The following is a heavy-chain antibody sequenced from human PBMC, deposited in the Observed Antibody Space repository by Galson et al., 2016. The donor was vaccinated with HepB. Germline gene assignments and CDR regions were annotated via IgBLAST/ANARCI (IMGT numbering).Heavy chain of an antibody. CDR3: ARTGPRWGFFDP. D-gene: IGHD1-26*01. Sequence: SLRLSCAVSGFNVSANYMSWVRQASGKGLECVSIPYSGGRTYYADSVKDRFIISRDNSNNTLFLHMNSLKADDTGVYYCARTGPRWGFFDPWGQGTLVTVSS. CDR2: PYSGGRT. CDR1: GFNVSANY. V-gene: IGHV3-66*01. J-gene: IGHJ5*02.